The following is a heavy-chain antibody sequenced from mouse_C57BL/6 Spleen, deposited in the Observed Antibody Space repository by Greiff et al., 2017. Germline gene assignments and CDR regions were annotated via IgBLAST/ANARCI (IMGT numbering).Heavy chain of an antibody. CDR2: ISYDGSN. J-gene: IGHJ2*01. D-gene: IGHD1-1*01. Sequence: EVQLQESGPGLVKPSQSLSLTCSVTGYSITSGYYWNWIRQFPGNKLEWMGYISYDGSNNYNPSLKNRISITRDTSKNQFFLKLNSVTTEDTATYYGAREGVVKSPYFDYWGQGTTLTVSS. CDR3: AREGVVKSPYFDY. CDR1: GYSITSGYY. V-gene: IGHV3-6*01.